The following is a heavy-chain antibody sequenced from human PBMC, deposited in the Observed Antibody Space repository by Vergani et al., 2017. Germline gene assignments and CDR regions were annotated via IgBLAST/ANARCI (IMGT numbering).Heavy chain of an antibody. Sequence: QTTLKEPVLTLVKPTKPLPWTSTSPGSPPGPVGLVVGWFHQPPGKALEWLALIYWNDDKRYSPSLKSRLTITKDTSKNQVVLTMTNMDPVDTATYYCARSYYDFWSGSVDYWGQGTLVTVSS. D-gene: IGHD3-3*01. J-gene: IGHJ4*02. CDR1: GSPPGPVGLV. V-gene: IGHV2-5*01. CDR2: IYWNDDK. CDR3: ARSYYDFWSGSVDY.